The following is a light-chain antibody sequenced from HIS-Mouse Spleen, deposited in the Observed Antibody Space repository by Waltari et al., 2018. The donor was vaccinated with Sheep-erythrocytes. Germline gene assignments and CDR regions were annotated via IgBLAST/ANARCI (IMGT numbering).Light chain of an antibody. CDR1: SSDVGSYNL. J-gene: IGLJ3*02. CDR3: CSYAGSSTPWV. V-gene: IGLV2-23*01. CDR2: EGS. Sequence: QSALTQPASVSGSPGQSITISSTGTSSDVGSYNLFPLYQQHPGKAPELMIYEGSKRPSGVSNRFSGSKSGNTASLTISGLQAEDEADYYCCSYAGSSTPWVFGGGTKLTVL.